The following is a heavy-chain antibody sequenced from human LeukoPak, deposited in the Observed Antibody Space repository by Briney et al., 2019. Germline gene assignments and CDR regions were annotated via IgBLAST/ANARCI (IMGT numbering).Heavy chain of an antibody. J-gene: IGHJ3*02. CDR1: GGSISSGSHY. CDR3: ARDFWSGPDAFDI. CDR2: IYTSGST. V-gene: IGHV4-61*02. Sequence: SETLSLTYTVSGGSISSGSHYWSWIRQPAGKGLEWIGRIYTSGSTNYNPSLKSRATISVDTSKNQFSLKLSSVTAADTAVYYCARDFWSGPDAFDIWGQGTMVTVSS. D-gene: IGHD3-3*01.